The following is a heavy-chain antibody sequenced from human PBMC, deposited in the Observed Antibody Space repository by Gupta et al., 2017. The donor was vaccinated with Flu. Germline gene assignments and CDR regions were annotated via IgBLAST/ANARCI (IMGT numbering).Heavy chain of an antibody. V-gene: IGHV3-23*01. CDR1: YA. CDR3: ARDNGYSSLYDAFDI. D-gene: IGHD6-19*01. Sequence: YAMSWVRQAPGKGLEWVSGISGGDGSTYYGDSVKGRFTLSRDNSKNTLYLQMNSRRAEDTAVYYWARDNGYSSLYDAFDIWGQGTMVTVA. CDR2: ISGGDGST. J-gene: IGHJ3*02.